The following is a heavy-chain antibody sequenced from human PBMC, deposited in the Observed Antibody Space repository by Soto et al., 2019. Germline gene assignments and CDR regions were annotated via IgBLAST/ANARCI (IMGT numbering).Heavy chain of an antibody. V-gene: IGHV4-28*01. J-gene: IGHJ6*02. D-gene: IGHD4-4*01. CDR1: DYSINSDSNL. Sequence: SETLSLTCTVSDYSINSDSNLWGWIRQPPGKGLEWIGYIHSGGSSYYNPSLKSRVTMSVDTAKNQFSLKLTSVTAVDTAVYYCARTRTVAYYYGMDVWGQGTTVTV. CDR2: IHSGGSS. CDR3: ARTRTVAYYYGMDV.